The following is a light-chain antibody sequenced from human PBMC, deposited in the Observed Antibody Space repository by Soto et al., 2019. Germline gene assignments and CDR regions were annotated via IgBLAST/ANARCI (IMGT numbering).Light chain of an antibody. Sequence: EIVLTQSPATLSLSPGERATLSCRASQSVGSYLAGYQHKPGQAPRLLIYGASNRPTDIPGRFSGRGSGTDFTLTISSLESGDSAGYCCQRRDKWPRSFGQGTMLEIK. V-gene: IGKV3-11*01. J-gene: IGKJ2*01. CDR2: GAS. CDR1: QSVGSY. CDR3: QRRDKWPRS.